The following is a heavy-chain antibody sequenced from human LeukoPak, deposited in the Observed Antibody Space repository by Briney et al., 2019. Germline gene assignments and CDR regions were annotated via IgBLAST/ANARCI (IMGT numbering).Heavy chain of an antibody. D-gene: IGHD1-7*01. J-gene: IGHJ3*02. V-gene: IGHV1-2*02. CDR2: INPNSGGT. CDR1: GYTFTAYY. CDR3: ARAGITGTTGAFDI. Sequence: ASVKVSCKASGYTFTAYYMHWVRQAPGQGLEWVGWINPNSGGTDYAQKFQGRVTMTRATSITTAYMELSRLKSDDTAVYYCARAGITGTTGAFDIWGQGTMVTVSS.